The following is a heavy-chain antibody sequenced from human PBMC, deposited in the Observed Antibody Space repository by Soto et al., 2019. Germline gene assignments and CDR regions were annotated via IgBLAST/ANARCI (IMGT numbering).Heavy chain of an antibody. CDR3: ARGSTTSPYFYYGMDV. Sequence: QVQLQESGPGLVKPSQTLSLTCTVSGASISGGGFYWSWIRHHPGRGLEWIGNIYYTGNTHYSPSLKSRVSISVDTSKNQLSLKLTSVTAADTAVYYCARGSTTSPYFYYGMDVWGQGTTVTVSS. D-gene: IGHD2-2*01. J-gene: IGHJ6*02. V-gene: IGHV4-31*03. CDR2: IYYTGNT. CDR1: GASISGGGFY.